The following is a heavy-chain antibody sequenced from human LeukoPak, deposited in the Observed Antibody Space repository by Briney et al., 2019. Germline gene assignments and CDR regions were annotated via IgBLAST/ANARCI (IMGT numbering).Heavy chain of an antibody. Sequence: GGSLRLSCAASGFTFSSYSMNWVRQAPGKGLEWVSSISSSSSYIYYADSVKGRFTISRDNDKNSLYLQMNSLRAEDTAVYYCARLGSTRSFDYWGQGTLVTVSS. J-gene: IGHJ4*02. CDR3: ARLGSTRSFDY. CDR2: ISSSSSYI. V-gene: IGHV3-21*01. CDR1: GFTFSSYS. D-gene: IGHD6-19*01.